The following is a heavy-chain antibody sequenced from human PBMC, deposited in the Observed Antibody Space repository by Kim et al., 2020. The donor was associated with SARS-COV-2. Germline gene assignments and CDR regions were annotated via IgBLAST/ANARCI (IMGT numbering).Heavy chain of an antibody. CDR3: ARDRGNGDYDHGHYYYMDV. CDR1: GGSISSGGYS. J-gene: IGHJ6*03. D-gene: IGHD4-17*01. Sequence: SETLSLTCAVSGGSISSGGYSWSWIRQPPGKGLEWIGYIYHSGSTYYNPSLKSRVTISVDRSKNQFSLKLSSVTAADTAVYYCARDRGNGDYDHGHYYYMDVWGKGTTVTVSS. CDR2: IYHSGST. V-gene: IGHV4-30-2*01.